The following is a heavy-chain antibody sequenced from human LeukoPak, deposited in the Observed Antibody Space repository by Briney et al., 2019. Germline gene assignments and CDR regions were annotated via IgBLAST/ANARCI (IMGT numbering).Heavy chain of an antibody. J-gene: IGHJ5*02. CDR1: GGSISSYY. D-gene: IGHD6-19*01. CDR3: AREVPGTQRTPDWFDL. Sequence: SERRSLTCTVSGGSISSYYWSWNRQPPGKGLEWIGYIYYSGSTNYNPSLKSRVTISVDTSKNQFSLKLSSVTAADTAVYYCAREVPGTQRTPDWFDLWGQGTLVTVSS. CDR2: IYYSGST. V-gene: IGHV4-59*01.